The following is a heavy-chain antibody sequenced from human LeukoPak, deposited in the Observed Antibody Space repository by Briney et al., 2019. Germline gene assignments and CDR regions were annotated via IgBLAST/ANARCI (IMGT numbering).Heavy chain of an antibody. V-gene: IGHV1-69*13. Sequence: SVKVSCTESGDTFNGYKITGGREAPGQGREWVGGIIPIVDSAKYAQTFQDRATITSNESSNTAYMELSRLTSEDTAIYYCARGVPATIRGGSNYFDFWGQGTLVTVSS. CDR3: ARGVPATIRGGSNYFDF. J-gene: IGHJ4*02. CDR2: IIPIVDSA. D-gene: IGHD2-2*02. CDR1: GDTFNGYK.